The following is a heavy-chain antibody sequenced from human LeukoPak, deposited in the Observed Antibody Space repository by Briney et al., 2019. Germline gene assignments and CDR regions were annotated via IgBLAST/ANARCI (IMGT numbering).Heavy chain of an antibody. Sequence: SVKVSCKASGGTFSSYAISWVRQAPGQGLEWMGGIIPIFGTANYAQKFQGRVTITADESTSTAYMELSSLRSEDTAVYYCARDRQSIAVAGTTFDYWGQGTLVTVSS. CDR2: IIPIFGTA. D-gene: IGHD6-19*01. V-gene: IGHV1-69*13. CDR1: GGTFSSYA. CDR3: ARDRQSIAVAGTTFDY. J-gene: IGHJ4*02.